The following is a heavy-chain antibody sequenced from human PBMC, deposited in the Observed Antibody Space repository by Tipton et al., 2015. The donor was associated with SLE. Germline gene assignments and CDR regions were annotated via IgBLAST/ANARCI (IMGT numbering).Heavy chain of an antibody. J-gene: IGHJ4*02. CDR3: GKYLEM. CDR2: INTDGSST. Sequence: GSLRLSCTVSGFTFSSYWMHWVRQAPGKGLVWVSRINTDGSSTDYADSVKGRFTISRDNAKNSLYLQMNSLRGEDTATYYCGKYLEMWGQGTLVSVSS. D-gene: IGHD2/OR15-2a*01. CDR1: GFTFSSYW. V-gene: IGHV3-74*01.